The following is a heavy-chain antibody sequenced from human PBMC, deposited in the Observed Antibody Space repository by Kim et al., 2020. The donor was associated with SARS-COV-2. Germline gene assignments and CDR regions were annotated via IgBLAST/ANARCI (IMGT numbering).Heavy chain of an antibody. D-gene: IGHD2-2*01. J-gene: IGHJ4*02. CDR2: ISYDGSNK. Sequence: GGSLRLSCAASGFTFSSYGMHWVRQAPGKGLEWVAVISYDGSNKYYADSVKGRFTISRDNSKNTLYLQMNSLRAEDTAVYYCAKDKDPWGGVVVPAAISYWGQGTLVTVSS. V-gene: IGHV3-30*18. CDR1: GFTFSSYG. CDR3: AKDKDPWGGVVVPAAISY.